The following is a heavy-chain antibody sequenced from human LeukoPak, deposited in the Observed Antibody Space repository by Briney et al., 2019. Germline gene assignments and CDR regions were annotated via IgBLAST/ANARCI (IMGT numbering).Heavy chain of an antibody. Sequence: QTGGSLRLSCAVSGFIFSSYSMNWVRQAPGKGLEWVSYIDLSGSTLYYVDSVKGRFTISRDNAKNSLYLHMNSLRAEDTGVYYCARGPPLFDPWGQGTLVAVSS. CDR3: ARGPPLFDP. CDR1: GFIFSSYS. CDR2: IDLSGSTL. V-gene: IGHV3-48*04. J-gene: IGHJ5*02.